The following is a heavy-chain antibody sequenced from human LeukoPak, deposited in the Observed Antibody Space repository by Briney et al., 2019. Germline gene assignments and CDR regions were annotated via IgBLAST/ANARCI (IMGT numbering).Heavy chain of an antibody. CDR2: IWYDGSNK. V-gene: IGHV3-33*01. D-gene: IGHD3-10*01. CDR1: GFTFSSYG. J-gene: IGHJ3*02. CDR3: ARGAYGSGTYHDFDI. Sequence: SGGSLRLSSAASGFTFSSYGMHWVRPAPGKGRERVAVIWYDGSNKYYVDSVKGRFTIFRDNSKNTLYLQMNSLRAEDTAVYYCARGAYGSGTYHDFDIWGQGTMVTVSS.